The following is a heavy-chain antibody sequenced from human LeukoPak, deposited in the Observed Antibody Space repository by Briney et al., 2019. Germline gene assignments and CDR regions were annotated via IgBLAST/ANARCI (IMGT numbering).Heavy chain of an antibody. CDR3: ARQWELRLEFDY. V-gene: IGHV4-38-2*01. CDR1: GYSISSGYY. Sequence: ASETLSLTCAVSGYSISSGYYWGWIRQPPGKGLEWIGSIYHSGSTYYNPSLKSRVTISVDTSKNQFSLKLSSVTAADTAVYYCARQWELRLEFDYWGQGTLVTVSS. CDR2: IYHSGST. D-gene: IGHD1-26*01. J-gene: IGHJ4*02.